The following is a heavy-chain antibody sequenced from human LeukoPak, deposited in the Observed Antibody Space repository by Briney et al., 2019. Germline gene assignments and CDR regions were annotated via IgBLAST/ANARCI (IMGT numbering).Heavy chain of an antibody. CDR3: AREKYSGGYLLDY. D-gene: IGHD1-26*01. Sequence: ASVKVSCKASGYTFTGYYLRWVRQAPGQALEWMGWINPNSGGTSYAQKFQGRVTMTRDTSISTAYMELSSLRSDDTAVYYCAREKYSGGYLLDYWGQGTLVTVSS. V-gene: IGHV1-2*02. CDR1: GYTFTGYY. J-gene: IGHJ4*02. CDR2: INPNSGGT.